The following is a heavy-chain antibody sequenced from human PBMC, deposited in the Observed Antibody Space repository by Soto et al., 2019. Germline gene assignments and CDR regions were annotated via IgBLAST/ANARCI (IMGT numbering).Heavy chain of an antibody. J-gene: IGHJ4*02. Sequence: QVQLVQSGAEVKEPGASVKVSCKASGYTFTSHTIHWARQAPGQGLEWMGWIIVSHGRPRIAPQFQGRVTFTTDTSATSAYRELNSLTSEDTAVYFCAREPEDGVPGDFWGQGTLLVVSS. D-gene: IGHD2-8*01. CDR2: IIVSHGRP. CDR3: AREPEDGVPGDF. CDR1: GYTFTSHT. V-gene: IGHV1-3*01.